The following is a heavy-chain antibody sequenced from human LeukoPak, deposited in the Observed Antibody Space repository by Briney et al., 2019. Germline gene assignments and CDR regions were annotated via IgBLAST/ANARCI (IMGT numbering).Heavy chain of an antibody. CDR1: GFTFSKYW. Sequence: GGSLRLSCAASGFTFSKYWMLWVRQAPGKGLESVSRINTDVTVTTYADSVKARFTVSRDNADTTMFLQMNSVRDEDTAVYYCATKQWLAPPPDTWGPG. J-gene: IGHJ5*02. V-gene: IGHV3-74*01. D-gene: IGHD6-19*01. CDR2: INTDVTVT. CDR3: ATKQWLAPPPDT.